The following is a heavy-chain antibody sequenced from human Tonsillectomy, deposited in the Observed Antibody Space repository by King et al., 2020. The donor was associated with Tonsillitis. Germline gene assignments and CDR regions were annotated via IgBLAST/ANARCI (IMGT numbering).Heavy chain of an antibody. CDR3: ARSLRGFLAWPD. CDR2: TQTSGTT. J-gene: IGHJ4*02. D-gene: IGHD3-3*01. V-gene: IGHV4-61*02. CDR1: GGSISSGNYY. Sequence: VQLQESGPGLVKPSQTLSLTCTVSGGSISSGNYYWNWIRRPAGKGLEWIGRTQTSGTTYYTPSLKSRVTLSLDTSKNQISLNLNSVTAADTAVYYCARSLRGFLAWPDWGQGALVTVSS.